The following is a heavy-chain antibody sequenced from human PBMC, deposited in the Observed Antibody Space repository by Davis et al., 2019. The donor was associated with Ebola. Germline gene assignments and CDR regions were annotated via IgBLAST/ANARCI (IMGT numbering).Heavy chain of an antibody. J-gene: IGHJ4*02. D-gene: IGHD6-13*01. V-gene: IGHV1-69*13. Sequence: SVKVSCKASGGTFSSYAISWVRQAPGQGLEWMGGIIPIFGTANYAQKFQGRVTITADESTSTAYMELSSLRSEDTAVYYCAAYSSSWGFYFDYWGQGTLVTVSS. CDR2: IIPIFGTA. CDR3: AAYSSSWGFYFDY. CDR1: GGTFSSYA.